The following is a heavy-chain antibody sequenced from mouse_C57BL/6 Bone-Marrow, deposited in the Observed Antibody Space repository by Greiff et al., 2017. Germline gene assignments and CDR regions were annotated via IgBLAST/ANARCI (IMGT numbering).Heavy chain of an antibody. CDR1: GYTFTSYW. V-gene: IGHV1-69*01. CDR3: ARSYDYDAPFAY. D-gene: IGHD2-4*01. J-gene: IGHJ3*01. Sequence: QVQLQQSGAELVMPGASVKLSCKASGYTFTSYWMHWVKQRPGQGLEWIGEIDPSDSYTNYNQKFKGKSTLTVDKSSSTAYMQLSSLTSEDSAVYYCARSYDYDAPFAYWGQGTLVTVSA. CDR2: IDPSDSYT.